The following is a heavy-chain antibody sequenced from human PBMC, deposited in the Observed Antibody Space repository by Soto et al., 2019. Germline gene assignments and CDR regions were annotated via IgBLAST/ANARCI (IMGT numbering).Heavy chain of an antibody. Sequence: SETLSLTCTVSGGSISSGGYYWSWIRQHPGKGLEWIGYIYYSGGTYYNPSLKSRVTISVDTSKNQFSLKLSSVTAADTAVYYCASLRCSSTSCYTGNWFDPWGQGTLVTVSS. CDR1: GGSISSGGYY. V-gene: IGHV4-31*03. CDR2: IYYSGGT. D-gene: IGHD2-2*02. J-gene: IGHJ5*02. CDR3: ASLRCSSTSCYTGNWFDP.